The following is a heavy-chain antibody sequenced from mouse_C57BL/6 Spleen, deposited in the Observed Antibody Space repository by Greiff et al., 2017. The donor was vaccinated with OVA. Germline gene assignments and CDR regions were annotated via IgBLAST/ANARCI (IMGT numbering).Heavy chain of an antibody. CDR3: ARRGSYYAFAY. J-gene: IGHJ3*01. Sequence: VQLQQSGPELVKPGASVKISCKASGYTFTDYYMNWVKQSHGKSLEWIGDINPNNGGTSYNQKFKGKATLTVDKSSSTAYMELRSLTSEDSAVYYCARRGSYYAFAYWGQGTLVTVSA. CDR1: GYTFTDYY. D-gene: IGHD2-10*01. CDR2: INPNNGGT. V-gene: IGHV1-26*01.